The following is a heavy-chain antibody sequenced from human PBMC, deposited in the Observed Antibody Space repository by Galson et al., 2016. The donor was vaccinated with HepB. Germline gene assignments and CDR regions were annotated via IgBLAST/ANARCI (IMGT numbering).Heavy chain of an antibody. V-gene: IGHV2-5*02. CDR2: TYWDDDE. J-gene: IGHJ6*02. D-gene: IGHD3-10*01. CDR1: GFSLTTIGLG. CDR3: AVILTHATPKNYVGSRMTHYYYNGMDV. Sequence: PALVKPTQTLTLTCTFSGFSLTTIGLGVGWIRQPPGKALEWLALTYWDDDERYSPSLRSRLTITKDTSRNQLVLTMTNMDPVDSGTYFCAVILTHATPKNYVGSRMTHYYYNGMDVWGQGTTVTVS.